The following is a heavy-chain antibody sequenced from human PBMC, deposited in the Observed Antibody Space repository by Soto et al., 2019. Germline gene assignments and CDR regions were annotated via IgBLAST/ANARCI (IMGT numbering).Heavy chain of an antibody. D-gene: IGHD3-3*01. CDR1: GGTLNYYA. CDR3: ATDSNYDVSNSF. J-gene: IGHJ4*02. V-gene: IGHV1-69*13. Sequence: SVKVSCKASGGTLNYYAINWVRQAPGQGLEWMGGILPVSAPPDYAQKFQGRVSITADHSTSTVYMELSRPKSDDTAVYFCATDSNYDVSNSFWGQGTLVTVSS. CDR2: ILPVSAPP.